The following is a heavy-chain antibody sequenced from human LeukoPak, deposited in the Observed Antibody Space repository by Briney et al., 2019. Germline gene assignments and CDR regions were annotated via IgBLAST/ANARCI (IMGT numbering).Heavy chain of an antibody. CDR2: INPNSGGT. CDR3: ARESPMTTNYAADV. J-gene: IGHJ3*01. D-gene: IGHD2-8*01. CDR1: GYTFTGYY. V-gene: IGHV1-2*02. Sequence: ASVKVSCKASGYTFTGYYMHWVRQAPGQGPEWMGWINPNSGGTNYAQKFQARVSMTRATSITTAYLDLSRLTSGDTALYYCARESPMTTNYAADVWGQGTMVTVSS.